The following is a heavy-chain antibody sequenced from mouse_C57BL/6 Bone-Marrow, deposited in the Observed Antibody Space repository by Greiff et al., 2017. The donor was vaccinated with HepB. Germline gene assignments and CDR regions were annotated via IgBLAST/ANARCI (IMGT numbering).Heavy chain of an antibody. CDR2: ISSGSSTI. CDR3: ARPGGSSRCDY. Sequence: EVHLVESGGGLVKPGGSLKLSCAASGFTFSDYGMHWVRQAPEKGLEWVAYISSGSSTIYYADTVKGRFTISRDNAKNTLFLQMTSLRSEDTAMYYCARPGGSSRCDYWGQGTTLTVSS. J-gene: IGHJ2*01. D-gene: IGHD1-1*01. V-gene: IGHV5-17*01. CDR1: GFTFSDYG.